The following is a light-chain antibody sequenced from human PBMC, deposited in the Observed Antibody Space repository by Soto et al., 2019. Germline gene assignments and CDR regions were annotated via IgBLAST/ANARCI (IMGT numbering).Light chain of an antibody. CDR2: GAS. CDR1: QSVSSSY. J-gene: IGKJ2*01. V-gene: IGKV3-20*01. Sequence: EIVLTQSPGTLSLSPGERATLSCRASQSVSSSYLAWYQQKPGQAPRLLIYGASSRATGIPDRFSGSGSGTDFTLTISRLEPEDVAVYYCQQYGSSPYTFGQGTKLEIK. CDR3: QQYGSSPYT.